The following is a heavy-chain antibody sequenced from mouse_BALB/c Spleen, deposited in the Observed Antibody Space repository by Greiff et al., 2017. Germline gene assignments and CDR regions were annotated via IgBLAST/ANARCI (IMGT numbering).Heavy chain of an antibody. Sequence: VQLQQSGAELVRPGALVKLSCKASGFNIKDYYMHWVKQRPEQGLEWIGWIDPENGNTIYDPKFQGKASITADTSSNTAYLQLSSLTSEDTAVYYCAKGAITTVVAPFDYWGQGTTLTVSS. J-gene: IGHJ2*01. D-gene: IGHD1-1*01. V-gene: IGHV14-1*02. CDR1: GFNIKDYY. CDR2: IDPENGNT. CDR3: AKGAITTVVAPFDY.